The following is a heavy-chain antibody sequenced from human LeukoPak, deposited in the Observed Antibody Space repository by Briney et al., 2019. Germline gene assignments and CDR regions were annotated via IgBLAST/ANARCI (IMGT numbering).Heavy chain of an antibody. CDR1: SGSISSYY. D-gene: IGHD2-2*01. CDR2: IYYSGST. CDR3: ARASCSGTTCYARSAFDI. V-gene: IGHV4-59*01. Sequence: SETLSLTCTVSSGSISSYYRSWIRQPPGKGLEWIGYIYYSGSTNYNPSLKSRVTISVDTSKNQFSLKLNSVTAADTAVYYCARASCSGTTCYARSAFDIWGQGTLVTVSS. J-gene: IGHJ3*02.